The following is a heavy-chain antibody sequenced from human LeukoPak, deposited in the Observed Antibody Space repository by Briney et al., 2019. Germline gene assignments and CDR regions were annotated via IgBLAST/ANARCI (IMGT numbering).Heavy chain of an antibody. J-gene: IGHJ4*02. Sequence: PSETLSLTCAVYGGSFSGYYWSWIRQPPGKGLEWIGYIYYSGSTNYNPSLKSRVTISVDTSKNQFSLKLSSVTAADTAVYYCARGAYYDFPSPFDYWGQGTLVTVSS. CDR3: ARGAYYDFPSPFDY. D-gene: IGHD3-3*01. V-gene: IGHV4-59*01. CDR2: IYYSGST. CDR1: GGSFSGYY.